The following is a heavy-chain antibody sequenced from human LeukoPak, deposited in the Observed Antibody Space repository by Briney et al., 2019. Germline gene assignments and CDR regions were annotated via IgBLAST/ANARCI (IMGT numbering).Heavy chain of an antibody. CDR2: ISWNSGSI. CDR1: GFTFDDYA. CDR3: AKDTDDYGDYGSNAFDI. J-gene: IGHJ3*02. D-gene: IGHD4-17*01. Sequence: GRSLRLSCAASGFTFDDYAMHWVRQAPGKGLEWVSGISWNSGSIGYADSVKGRFTISRDNAKNSLYLQMNSLRAEDTALYYCAKDTDDYGDYGSNAFDIWGQGTMVTVSS. V-gene: IGHV3-9*01.